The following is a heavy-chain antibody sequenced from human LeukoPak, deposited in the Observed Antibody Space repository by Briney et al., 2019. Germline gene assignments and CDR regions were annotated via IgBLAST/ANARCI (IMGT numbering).Heavy chain of an antibody. CDR1: GGSMSSYY. V-gene: IGHV4-4*07. J-gene: IGHJ6*03. CDR2: IYTSGST. Sequence: SETLSLTCTVSGGSMSSYYWSWIRQPAGKGLEWIGRIYTSGSTIYNPSLTSRVTMSVDTSKNQFSLKLSSVTAADTAVYYCARESGWDYYYYYMDVWGTGTTVTVSS. CDR3: ARESGWDYYYYYMDV. D-gene: IGHD6-19*01.